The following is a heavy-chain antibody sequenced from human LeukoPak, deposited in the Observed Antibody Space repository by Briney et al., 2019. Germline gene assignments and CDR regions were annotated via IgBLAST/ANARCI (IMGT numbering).Heavy chain of an antibody. D-gene: IGHD1-26*01. CDR2: ISAYNGNT. CDR3: AKDPHYSGSLNYYYYGMDV. V-gene: IGHV1-18*01. Sequence: ASVKVSCKASGYTFTNYDISWVRQAPGQGLEWMGWISAYNGNTNYAQKLQGRVTMTTDTSTSTAYMELRSLRSDDTAVYYCAKDPHYSGSLNYYYYGMDVWGQGTTVTVSS. J-gene: IGHJ6*02. CDR1: GYTFTNYD.